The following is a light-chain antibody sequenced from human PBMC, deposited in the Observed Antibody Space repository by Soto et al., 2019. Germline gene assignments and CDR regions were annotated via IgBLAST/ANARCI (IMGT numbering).Light chain of an antibody. CDR3: QQYGSSLMYT. V-gene: IGKV3-20*01. Sequence: EIVLTQSPGTLSLSPGQRATLSCRASQTVTGSYIAWYQQKPGQAPRLLIYGASSRATGIPDRFSGSGSGTDFTLTISRLEPEDFAVYYCQQYGSSLMYTFGQGTKLEIK. J-gene: IGKJ2*01. CDR2: GAS. CDR1: QTVTGSY.